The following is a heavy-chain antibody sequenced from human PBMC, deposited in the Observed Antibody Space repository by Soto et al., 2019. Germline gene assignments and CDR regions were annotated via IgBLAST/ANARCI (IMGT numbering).Heavy chain of an antibody. CDR2: INHSGST. J-gene: IGHJ4*02. Sequence: SETLSLTCAVYGGSFSGYYWSWIRQPPGKGLEWIGEINHSGSTNYNPSLKSRVTISVDTSKNQFSLKLSSVTAADTAVYYCARSQCITMIVVVIANGGFDYWGQGTLVTVSS. D-gene: IGHD3-22*01. CDR1: GGSFSGYY. CDR3: ARSQCITMIVVVIANGGFDY. V-gene: IGHV4-34*01.